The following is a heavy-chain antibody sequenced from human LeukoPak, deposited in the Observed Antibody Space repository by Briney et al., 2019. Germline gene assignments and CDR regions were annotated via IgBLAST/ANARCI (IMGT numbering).Heavy chain of an antibody. V-gene: IGHV1-18*01. CDR2: ISAYNGNT. J-gene: IGHJ6*02. CDR3: ARAALESITIFGVVKGPGMDV. D-gene: IGHD3-3*01. Sequence: VASVKVSCKASGYTFTSYGISWVRQAPGQGLEWMGWISAYNGNTNYAQKLQGRVAMTTDTSMSTAYMELRSLRSDDTAVYYCARAALESITIFGVVKGPGMDVWGQGTTVTVSS. CDR1: GYTFTSYG.